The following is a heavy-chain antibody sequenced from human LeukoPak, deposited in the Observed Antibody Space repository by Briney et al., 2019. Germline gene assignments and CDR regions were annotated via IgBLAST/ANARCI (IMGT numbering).Heavy chain of an antibody. CDR3: ARGDY. J-gene: IGHJ4*02. Sequence: SETLSLTCTVSGASINSAGYYWSWIRQLPGKGLEWIGYISYTGSTYYNPSLKSRVIISRDTSKNQLSLELSSVTAADTAIYYCARGDYWGQGTLVTVSS. CDR2: ISYTGST. CDR1: GASINSAGYY. V-gene: IGHV4-31*03.